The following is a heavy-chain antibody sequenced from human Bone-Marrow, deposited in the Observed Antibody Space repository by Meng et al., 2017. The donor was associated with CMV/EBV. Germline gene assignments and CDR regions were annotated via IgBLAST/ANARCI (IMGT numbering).Heavy chain of an antibody. D-gene: IGHD6-6*01. CDR2: VYYSTST. CDR3: ASSRYSSSSWFDY. Sequence: SETLSLTCTVSGGSISSSIYYWGWIRQPPGKGLEWIGSVYYSTSTYYNPSLKNRVTISVDTSKNQFSLKLPSMTAADTAVYYCASSRYSSSSWFDYWGQGTPVTVSS. J-gene: IGHJ4*02. V-gene: IGHV4-39*01. CDR1: GGSISSSIYY.